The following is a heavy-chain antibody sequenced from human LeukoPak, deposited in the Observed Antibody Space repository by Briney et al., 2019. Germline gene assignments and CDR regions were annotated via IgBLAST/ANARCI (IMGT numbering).Heavy chain of an antibody. J-gene: IGHJ3*02. CDR3: ARGRNRAFDAFDI. CDR2: IYYSGST. Sequence: SETLSLTCTVPGGSISSSSYYWGWIRQHPGKGLGWIGYIYYSGSTYYNPSLKSRVTISVDTSKNQFSLKLSSVTAADTAVYYCARGRNRAFDAFDIWGQGTMVTVSS. V-gene: IGHV4-31*03. CDR1: GGSISSSSYY.